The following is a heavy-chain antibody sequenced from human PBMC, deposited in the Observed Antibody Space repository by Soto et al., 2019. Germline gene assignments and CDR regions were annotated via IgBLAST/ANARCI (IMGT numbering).Heavy chain of an antibody. J-gene: IGHJ5*02. V-gene: IGHV3-23*01. CDR3: AKDSGVFGVVIISWFDP. CDR1: GFTFSSYA. Sequence: GGSLRLSCAASGFTFSSYAMSWVRQAPGKGLEWVSAISGSGGSTYYADSVKGRFTISRDNSKNTLYLQMNSLRAEDTAVYYCAKDSGVFGVVIISWFDPWGQGTLVTVSS. CDR2: ISGSGGST. D-gene: IGHD3-3*01.